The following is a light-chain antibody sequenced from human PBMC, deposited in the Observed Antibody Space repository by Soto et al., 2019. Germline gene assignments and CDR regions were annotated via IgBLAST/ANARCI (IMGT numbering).Light chain of an antibody. Sequence: QSVLTQPASVSGSPGQSITISCTGTISDVGSYNYVSWYQQYPGKAPKLMIYDVSTRPSGVSDRFSGSKSGNTASLTISGLRAEGEADYYCGSYTTSSNYVFGTGTKVTVL. V-gene: IGLV2-14*03. CDR1: ISDVGSYNY. CDR3: GSYTTSSNYV. CDR2: DVS. J-gene: IGLJ1*01.